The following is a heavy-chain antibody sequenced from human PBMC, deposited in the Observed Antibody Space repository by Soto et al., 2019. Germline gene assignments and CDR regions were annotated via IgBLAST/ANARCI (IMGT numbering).Heavy chain of an antibody. CDR3: ASGGRGYSYGEAYDMDV. CDR1: GGTFTSYA. D-gene: IGHD5-18*01. Sequence: SVKVSCKASGGTFTSYAISWVRQAPGQELEWVGGLIPVFGTANNAQKFQGRVTITADESTSTAYMELSSLSSEDTAVYYCASGGRGYSYGEAYDMDVWGQGTTVTVSS. V-gene: IGHV1-69*13. J-gene: IGHJ6*02. CDR2: LIPVFGTA.